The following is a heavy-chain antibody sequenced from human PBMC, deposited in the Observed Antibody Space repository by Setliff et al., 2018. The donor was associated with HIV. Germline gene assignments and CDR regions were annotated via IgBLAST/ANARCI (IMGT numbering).Heavy chain of an antibody. J-gene: IGHJ4*02. D-gene: IGHD1-26*01. V-gene: IGHV3-7*01. CDR2: INQDESEK. CDR3: ARDRGGSSYFDY. CDR1: GFIFRNYW. Sequence: GGSLRLSCAVSGFIFRNYWMTWVRQAPGRGLEWVASINQDESEKYYVDSVKGRFTISRDNAQNSLYLQMNSLRAEDTAVYYCARDRGGSSYFDYWGQGTLVTVSS.